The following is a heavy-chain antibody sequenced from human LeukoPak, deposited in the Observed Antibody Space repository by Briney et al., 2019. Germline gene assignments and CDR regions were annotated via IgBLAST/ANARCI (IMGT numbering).Heavy chain of an antibody. CDR1: GFTFSGYS. CDR3: ARVRAAALDY. Sequence: GGSLRLSCAASGFTFSGYSMNWVRQAPGKGLEWVSSISSSSSYIYYADSVKGRFTISRDNAKNSLYLQMNSLRAEDTAVYYCARVRAAALDYWGQGTLVTVSS. V-gene: IGHV3-21*01. D-gene: IGHD6-13*01. J-gene: IGHJ4*02. CDR2: ISSSSSYI.